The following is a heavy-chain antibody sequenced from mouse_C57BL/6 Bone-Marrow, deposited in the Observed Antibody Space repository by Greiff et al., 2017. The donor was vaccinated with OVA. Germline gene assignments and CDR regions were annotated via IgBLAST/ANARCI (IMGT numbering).Heavy chain of an antibody. Sequence: ESGPGLVKPSQSLSLTCSVTVYSITSGYYWNWIRQFPGNKLEWMGYISYDGSNNYNPSLKNRISITRDTSKNQFFLKLNSVTTEDTATYYCARDRYGSSYLYYFDYWGQGTTLTVSS. CDR2: ISYDGSN. V-gene: IGHV3-6*01. D-gene: IGHD1-1*01. J-gene: IGHJ2*01. CDR3: ARDRYGSSYLYYFDY. CDR1: VYSITSGYY.